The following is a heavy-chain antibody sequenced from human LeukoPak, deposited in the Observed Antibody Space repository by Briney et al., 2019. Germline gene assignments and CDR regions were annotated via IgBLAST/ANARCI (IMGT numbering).Heavy chain of an antibody. Sequence: GGSLRLSCAASGFTFSSYAMHWVRQAPGKGLEWVAVISYDGSNKYYADSVKGRFTISRDNSKNTLYLQMNSLRAEDTAVYYCAKEWGSYFLRYFDYWGQGTLVTVSS. CDR1: GFTFSSYA. D-gene: IGHD1-26*01. CDR2: ISYDGSNK. V-gene: IGHV3-30*04. J-gene: IGHJ4*02. CDR3: AKEWGSYFLRYFDY.